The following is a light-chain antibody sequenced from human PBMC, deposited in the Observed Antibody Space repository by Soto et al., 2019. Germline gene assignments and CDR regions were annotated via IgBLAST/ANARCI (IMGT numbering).Light chain of an antibody. CDR2: GAS. J-gene: IGKJ1*01. CDR3: QQYGSSPRT. Sequence: EIVLTQSPGTLSLSPGEIATLSCGASHSFNCHCLPWPTQQPRQAPRLLIYGASNTASGIPARFCGSGSGTDFTLTISRLEPEDFVVYYCQQYGSSPRTFGKGTKVDNK. V-gene: IGKV3-20*01. CDR1: HSFNCHC.